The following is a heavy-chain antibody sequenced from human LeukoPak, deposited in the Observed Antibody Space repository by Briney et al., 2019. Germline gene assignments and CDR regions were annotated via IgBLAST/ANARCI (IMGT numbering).Heavy chain of an antibody. CDR2: IIPIFGTA. J-gene: IGHJ4*02. CDR1: GGTFSSYA. CDR3: ARALYYFDSSSYSGMGGY. D-gene: IGHD3-22*01. V-gene: IGHV1-69*13. Sequence: SVKVSCKASGGTFSSYAISWVRQAPGQGLEWMGGIIPIFGTANYAQKFQGRVTITADESTSTAYMELSSLRSEDTAIYYCARALYYFDSSSYSGMGGYWGQGTLVTVSS.